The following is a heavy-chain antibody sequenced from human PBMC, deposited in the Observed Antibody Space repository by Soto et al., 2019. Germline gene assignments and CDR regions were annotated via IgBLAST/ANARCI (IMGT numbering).Heavy chain of an antibody. J-gene: IGHJ5*02. V-gene: IGHV1-8*01. D-gene: IGHD3-3*01. CDR2: MNPKSGNT. CDR1: GYTFTSYD. CDR3: ARRYRVRFLEWLYWFDP. Sequence: GASVKVSCKASGYTFTSYDINWVRQATGQGLEWMGWMNPKSGNTGYAQKFQGRVTMTRNTSISTAYMELSSLRSEDTALYYCARRYRVRFLEWLYWFDPWGQGTPVTVSS.